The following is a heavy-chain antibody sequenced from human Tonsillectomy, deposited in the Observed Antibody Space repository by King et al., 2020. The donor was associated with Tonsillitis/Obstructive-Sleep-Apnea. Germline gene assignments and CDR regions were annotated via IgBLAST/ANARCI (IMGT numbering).Heavy chain of an antibody. Sequence: VQLVESGAEVKKPGASVKVSCKASGYTFSSYGISWVRQAPGQGLEWMGWISAYNGNTNYAQKLQGRVTMTTDTSTSTAYMELRSLRSDDTAVYYCARDWGYDFWSGDAFDPWGQGTLVTVSS. CDR3: ARDWGYDFWSGDAFDP. V-gene: IGHV1-18*01. CDR2: ISAYNGNT. CDR1: GYTFSSYG. J-gene: IGHJ5*02. D-gene: IGHD3-3*01.